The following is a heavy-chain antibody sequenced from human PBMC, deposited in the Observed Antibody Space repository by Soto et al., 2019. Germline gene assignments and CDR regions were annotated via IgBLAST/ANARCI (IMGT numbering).Heavy chain of an antibody. J-gene: IGHJ3*02. CDR2: IIPIFGTA. Sequence: SVKVSCKASGGTFSSYAISWVRQAPGQGLEWMGGIIPIFGTANYAQKFQGRVTITADESTSTAYMELSSLRSEDTAVYYCARAQMYDYDSSGYYGLVAFDIWGQGTMVTVSS. CDR1: GGTFSSYA. V-gene: IGHV1-69*01. CDR3: ARAQMYDYDSSGYYGLVAFDI. D-gene: IGHD3-22*01.